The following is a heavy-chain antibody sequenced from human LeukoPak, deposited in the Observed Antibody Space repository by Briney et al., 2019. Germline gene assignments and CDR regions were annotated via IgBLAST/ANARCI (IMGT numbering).Heavy chain of an antibody. J-gene: IGHJ4*02. V-gene: IGHV4-59*08. D-gene: IGHD6-13*01. CDR2: IYYSGST. CDR1: GGSLSSYY. Sequence: PSETLSLTCTVSGGSLSSYYWSWIRQPPGKGLEWIGYIYYSGSTNYNPSLKSRVTISVDTSKDQFSLKLSSVTAADTAVYYCARGSSWYFDYWGQGTLVTVSS. CDR3: ARGSSWYFDY.